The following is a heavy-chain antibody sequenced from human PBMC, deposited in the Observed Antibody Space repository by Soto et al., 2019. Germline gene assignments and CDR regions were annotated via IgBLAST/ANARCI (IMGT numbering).Heavy chain of an antibody. CDR2: IYHSGST. CDR3: ARGDYDFWSGYYTGWFHX. D-gene: IGHD3-3*01. CDR1: GGSISSVGYS. V-gene: IGHV4-30-2*01. Sequence: PSDTLSLTFAVSGGSISSVGYSWSWIRQPPGKGLELIGYIYHSGSTYYKPSLKSRVTISVDRSKNQFSLKLSSVNAADTAVYYCARGDYDFWSGYYTGWFHXWGQGTLVTVSX. J-gene: IGHJ5*02.